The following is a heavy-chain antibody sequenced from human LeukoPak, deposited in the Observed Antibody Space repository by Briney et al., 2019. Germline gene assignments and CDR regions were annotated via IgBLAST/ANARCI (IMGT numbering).Heavy chain of an antibody. CDR2: ISSSSSYI. J-gene: IGHJ4*02. D-gene: IGHD6-13*01. Sequence: GGSLRLSCAASGSTFSSYSMNWVRQAPGKGLEWVSSISSSSSYIYYADSVKGRFTISRDNAKNSLYLQMNSLRAEDTAVYYCARGIAAVYDYWGQGTLVTVSS. CDR1: GSTFSSYS. CDR3: ARGIAAVYDY. V-gene: IGHV3-21*01.